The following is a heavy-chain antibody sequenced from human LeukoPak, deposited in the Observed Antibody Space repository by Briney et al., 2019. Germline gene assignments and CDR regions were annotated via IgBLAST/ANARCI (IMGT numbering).Heavy chain of an antibody. Sequence: PSETLSLTCTVSGGSISRGGYYWSWIRQPPGKGLEWIGYIYHSGSTYYNPSLKSRVTISVDRSKNQFSLKLSSVTAADTAVYYCARDSEVPAARKAFDIWGQGTMVTVSS. CDR2: IYHSGST. CDR1: GGSISRGGYY. V-gene: IGHV4-30-2*01. D-gene: IGHD2-2*01. CDR3: ARDSEVPAARKAFDI. J-gene: IGHJ3*02.